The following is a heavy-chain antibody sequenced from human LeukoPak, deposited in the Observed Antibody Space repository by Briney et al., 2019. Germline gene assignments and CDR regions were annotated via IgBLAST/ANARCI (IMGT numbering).Heavy chain of an antibody. CDR1: GFTFTTYG. D-gene: IGHD2-2*01. Sequence: GGSLRLSCAASGFTFTTYGMSWVRQAPGKGLEWVSDISGSGGSTYYADSVRGHFTIYRDNPKNTLYLQMNSLRAEDTAVYYCAKQVPTAYVDYWGQGTLVTVS. CDR2: ISGSGGST. CDR3: AKQVPTAYVDY. V-gene: IGHV3-23*01. J-gene: IGHJ4*02.